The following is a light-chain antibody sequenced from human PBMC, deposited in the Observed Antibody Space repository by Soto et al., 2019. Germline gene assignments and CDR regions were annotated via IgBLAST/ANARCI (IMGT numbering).Light chain of an antibody. CDR2: GAS. Sequence: IVLTQSPGTLSLSPGERATLSGRAIQTITRNFLSWYQQKPGQAPRLLMYGASSRATGIPDRFSGGGSEPDFTLTISSLEPEDFAGYYCKHYGNSPPFTFGPGTKVDIK. CDR1: QTITRNF. V-gene: IGKV3-20*01. CDR3: KHYGNSPPFT. J-gene: IGKJ3*01.